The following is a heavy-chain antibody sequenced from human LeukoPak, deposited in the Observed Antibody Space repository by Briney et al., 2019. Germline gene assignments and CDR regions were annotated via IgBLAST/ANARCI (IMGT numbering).Heavy chain of an antibody. V-gene: IGHV1-2*02. CDR2: INPNSGGT. Sequence: ASVKVSCKASGYTFTGYYMHWVRQAPGQGLEWMGWINPNSGGTYYAQRFQGRVTMTTDTSISTAYMELSRLRSDDTAMYYCARYYIEGRCFDYWGQGTLVTVSS. J-gene: IGHJ4*02. CDR3: ARYYIEGRCFDY. CDR1: GYTFTGYY. D-gene: IGHD3-10*01.